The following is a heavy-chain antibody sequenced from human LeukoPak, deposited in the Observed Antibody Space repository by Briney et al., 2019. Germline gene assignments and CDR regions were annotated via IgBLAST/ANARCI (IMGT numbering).Heavy chain of an antibody. D-gene: IGHD5-18*01. CDR1: GFTFSSYA. Sequence: GGSLRLSCAASGFTFSSYAMSWVRQAPGKGLEWVPDIKQDGSEKYYVDSVKGRFTISRDNAKNSLYLQMNSLRAEDTAVYYCARDYLPHTAMEDDAFDIWGQGTMVTVSS. J-gene: IGHJ3*02. V-gene: IGHV3-7*01. CDR2: IKQDGSEK. CDR3: ARDYLPHTAMEDDAFDI.